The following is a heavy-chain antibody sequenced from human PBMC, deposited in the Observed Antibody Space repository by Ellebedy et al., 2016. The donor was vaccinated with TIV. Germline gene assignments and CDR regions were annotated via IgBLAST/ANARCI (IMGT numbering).Heavy chain of an antibody. CDR3: TSSTSGLFFDL. J-gene: IGHJ3*01. CDR1: EFSFTNAW. CDR2: INTNPDGGTA. D-gene: IGHD3-10*01. Sequence: GGSLRLXXVASEFSFTNAWMSWVRQPAGKGLEWVGRINTNPDGGTADYAAPVKGEFIISRDDSKNTVYLQMNSLKTEDTGVYYCTSSTSGLFFDLWGQGTKVTVSS. V-gene: IGHV3-15*01.